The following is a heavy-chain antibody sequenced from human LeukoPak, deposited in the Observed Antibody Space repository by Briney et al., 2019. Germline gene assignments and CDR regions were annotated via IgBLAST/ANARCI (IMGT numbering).Heavy chain of an antibody. V-gene: IGHV3-74*01. CDR1: GFTFSSYW. Sequence: GGSLRLSCAASGFTFSSYWMHWVRQVPGKGLVWVSHINPDGSYTRYADSAKGRFTISRDNAKNTLSLQMNSLRAEDTAVYFCVRDGLGGLPYDYWGQGTLVTVPS. J-gene: IGHJ4*02. D-gene: IGHD3-16*01. CDR2: INPDGSYT. CDR3: VRDGLGGLPYDY.